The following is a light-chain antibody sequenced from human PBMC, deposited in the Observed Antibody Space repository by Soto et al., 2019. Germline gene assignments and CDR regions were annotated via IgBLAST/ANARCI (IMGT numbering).Light chain of an antibody. V-gene: IGKV3-20*01. CDR3: QQYGRPPQT. J-gene: IGKJ1*01. Sequence: EIVLTQSPGTLSLSPGERATLSCRASQSVDSSYLAWYQQKPGQAPRLLIYAAASRATGISDRFSGSGSGTDFRLTISRLDPEDSAVYYCQQYGRPPQTFGQGTKVEI. CDR2: AAA. CDR1: QSVDSSY.